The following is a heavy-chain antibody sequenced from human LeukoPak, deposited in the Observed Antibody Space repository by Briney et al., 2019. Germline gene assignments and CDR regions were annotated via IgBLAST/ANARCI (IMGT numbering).Heavy chain of an antibody. CDR1: GYSFTAHF. Sequence: ASVTVSCQTSGYSFTAHFIHWVRLAPGQGPLLMGWINPYSGATDYEERFRARFTLTSDTSINTVYMELNALTSDDTAVYYCARDVGGAIPWFYAWGRGTLVTVSS. CDR3: ARDVGGAIPWFYA. V-gene: IGHV1-2*02. J-gene: IGHJ5*01. CDR2: INPYSGAT. D-gene: IGHD2-2*01.